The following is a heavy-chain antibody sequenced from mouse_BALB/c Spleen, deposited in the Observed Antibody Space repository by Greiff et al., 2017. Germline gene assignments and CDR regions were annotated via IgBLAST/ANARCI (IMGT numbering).Heavy chain of an antibody. CDR3: ASSYYGYDEGAWFAY. J-gene: IGHJ3*01. Sequence: VQLQQSGPGLVKPSQSLSLTCTVTGYSITSDYAWNWIRQFPGNKLEWMGYISYSGSTSYNPSLKSRISITRDTSKNQFFLQLNSVTTEDTATYYCASSYYGYDEGAWFAYWGQGTLVTVSA. CDR1: GYSITSDYA. CDR2: ISYSGST. V-gene: IGHV3-2*02. D-gene: IGHD2-9*01.